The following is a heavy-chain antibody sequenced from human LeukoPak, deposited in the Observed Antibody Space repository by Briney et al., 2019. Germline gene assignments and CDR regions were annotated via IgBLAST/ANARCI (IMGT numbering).Heavy chain of an antibody. CDR1: GGSISSSSYY. V-gene: IGHV4-39*01. CDR3: ASQDYDFWSGQHDY. J-gene: IGHJ4*02. D-gene: IGHD3-3*01. Sequence: SETLSLTCTVSGGSISSSSYYWGWIRQPPGKGLEWIGSIYYSGSTYYNPSRKSRVTISVDTSKNQSSLKLSSVTAADTAVYYCASQDYDFWSGQHDYWGQGTLVTVSS. CDR2: IYYSGST.